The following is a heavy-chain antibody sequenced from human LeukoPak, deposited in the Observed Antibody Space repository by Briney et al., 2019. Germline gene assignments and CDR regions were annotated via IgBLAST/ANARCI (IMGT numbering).Heavy chain of an antibody. CDR3: ARVEPDYGDYLANAFGI. D-gene: IGHD4-17*01. Sequence: GRSLRLSCAASGFTFSSYGMHWVRQAPGKGLEWVAVIWYDGSNKYYADSVKGRFTISRDNSKNTLYLQMNSLRAEDTAVYYCARVEPDYGDYLANAFGIWGQGTMVTVSS. CDR1: GFTFSSYG. CDR2: IWYDGSNK. V-gene: IGHV3-33*01. J-gene: IGHJ3*02.